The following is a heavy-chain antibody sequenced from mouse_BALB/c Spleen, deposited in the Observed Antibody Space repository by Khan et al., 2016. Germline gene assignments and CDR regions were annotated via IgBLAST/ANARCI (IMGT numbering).Heavy chain of an antibody. CDR2: INPGSGGS. CDR3: ARSDGYDVGYAY. V-gene: IGHV1-54*01. CDR1: GYAFTNYL. Sequence: QVRLQQSGAELVRPGTSVKVSCKASGYAFTNYLIEWVKQRPGQGLEWIGVINPGSGGSNYNEKFKGKAALTADISSSTAYMQRSSLTSDDSAVYFCARSDGYDVGYAYWGQGTLVTVSA. J-gene: IGHJ3*01. D-gene: IGHD2-2*01.